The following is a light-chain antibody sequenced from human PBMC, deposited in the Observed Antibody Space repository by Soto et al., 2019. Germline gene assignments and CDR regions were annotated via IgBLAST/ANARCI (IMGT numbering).Light chain of an antibody. Sequence: DIQMTQSPSALSASVGDRAPITCRASQSISSWLAWYQQKPGKAPKLLIYDASTLQSGVPSRYSGSGSGTEFTLTISNLQPDDFATYYCQQYESYSPWTFGQGTKVDI. CDR2: DAS. CDR1: QSISSW. J-gene: IGKJ1*01. V-gene: IGKV1-5*01. CDR3: QQYESYSPWT.